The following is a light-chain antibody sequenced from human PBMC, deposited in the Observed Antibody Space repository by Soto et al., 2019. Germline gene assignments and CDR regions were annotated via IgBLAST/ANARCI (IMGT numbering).Light chain of an antibody. CDR3: QQYNEWPRT. CDR2: GAS. J-gene: IGKJ2*01. Sequence: ETVMTQSPPTLSVSPGERVTLSCRASQSVRTNLVWYQQSPGQPPRLLIYGASDRVAGVPDRFSGSGSETDFTHTIGGQKSEDCDVYYWQQYNEWPRTFGQGTKLEIK. CDR1: QSVRTN. V-gene: IGKV3-15*01.